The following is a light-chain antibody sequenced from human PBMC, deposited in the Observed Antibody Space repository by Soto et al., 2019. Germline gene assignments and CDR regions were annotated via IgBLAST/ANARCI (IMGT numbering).Light chain of an antibody. CDR2: EVI. CDR1: SSDVGGYNY. CDR3: SSYAGINSVF. Sequence: QSVLTQPPSASGSPGQSVTISCTGTSSDVGGYNYVSWYQQHPGKAPKLMIYEVIKRPSGVPDRFSGSKSGNTASLTVSGLQAEDEADYYCSSYAGINSVFFGGGTQLTVL. J-gene: IGLJ2*01. V-gene: IGLV2-8*01.